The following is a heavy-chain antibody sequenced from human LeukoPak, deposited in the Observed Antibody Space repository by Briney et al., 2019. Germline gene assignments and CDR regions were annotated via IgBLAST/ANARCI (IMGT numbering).Heavy chain of an antibody. Sequence: GASVKVSCKASGGTFSSYAISWVRQAPGQGLEWMGGLIPIFGTANYAQKFQGRVTITADESTSTAYMELSSLRSEDTAVYYCARGPAPGAVAGTGVYYFDYWGHGTLVTVSS. V-gene: IGHV1-69*13. D-gene: IGHD6-19*01. CDR3: ARGPAPGAVAGTGVYYFDY. CDR1: GGTFSSYA. CDR2: LIPIFGTA. J-gene: IGHJ4*01.